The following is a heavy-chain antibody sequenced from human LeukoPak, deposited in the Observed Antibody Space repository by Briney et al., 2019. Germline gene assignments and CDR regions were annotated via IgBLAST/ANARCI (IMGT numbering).Heavy chain of an antibody. J-gene: IGHJ4*02. V-gene: IGHV3-23*01. CDR3: AKDSEEFYSSSSDFDY. CDR2: ISGSGGST. D-gene: IGHD6-6*01. Sequence: GGSLRLSCAASGFTFSSYAMSWVRQAPGKGLEWVSAISGSGGSTYYADSVKGRFTISRDNSKNTLYLQMNSLRAEDTAVYYCAKDSEEFYSSSSDFDYWGQGTLVTVSS. CDR1: GFTFSSYA.